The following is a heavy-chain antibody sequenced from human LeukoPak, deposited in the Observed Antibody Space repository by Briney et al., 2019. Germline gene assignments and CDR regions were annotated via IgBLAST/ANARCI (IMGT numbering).Heavy chain of an antibody. D-gene: IGHD2/OR15-2a*01. CDR3: AKGNRVSYYYYVDV. V-gene: IGHV3-23*01. Sequence: GGSLRLSCTASGFTLSSYEMSWIRQAPGKGLEWVSAISGTGRTTYYADSVKGRFTISRDDSKNTLFLQMSSLRAEDTAVYYCAKGNRVSYYYYVDVWGKGTTVTVSS. J-gene: IGHJ6*03. CDR2: ISGTGRTT. CDR1: GFTLSSYE.